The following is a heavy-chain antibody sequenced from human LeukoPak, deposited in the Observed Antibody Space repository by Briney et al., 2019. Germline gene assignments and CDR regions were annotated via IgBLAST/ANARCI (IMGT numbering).Heavy chain of an antibody. V-gene: IGHV4-59*08. J-gene: IGHJ4*02. CDR3: ARGARAGYNLEPFDY. D-gene: IGHD5-24*01. CDR1: GGSMSPYY. Sequence: SETLSLTCTVSGGSMSPYYWSWIRQPPGKGLEWIGYIYYSGSTKYNPSLKSRDTISVDTSKNQFSLKPSSVTAADTAVYYCARGARAGYNLEPFDYWGQGTLVTVSS. CDR2: IYYSGST.